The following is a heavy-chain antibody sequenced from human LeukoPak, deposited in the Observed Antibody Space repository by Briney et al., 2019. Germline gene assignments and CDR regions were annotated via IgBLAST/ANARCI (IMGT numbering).Heavy chain of an antibody. V-gene: IGHV4-34*01. Sequence: SETLSLTCTVSGGSISSYYWSWIRQPPGKGLEWIGEINHSGSTNYNPSLKSRVTISVDTSKNQFSLKLSSVTAADTAVYYCARGYSSSWSHYYYYYGMDVWGQGTTVTVSS. J-gene: IGHJ6*02. D-gene: IGHD6-13*01. CDR1: GGSISSYY. CDR2: INHSGST. CDR3: ARGYSSSWSHYYYYYGMDV.